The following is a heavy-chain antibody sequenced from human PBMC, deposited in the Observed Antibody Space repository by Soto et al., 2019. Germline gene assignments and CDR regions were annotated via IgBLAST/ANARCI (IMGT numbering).Heavy chain of an antibody. Sequence: QVKLVQSGAEVREPGASVKVSCKASGYSFTSLDINWVRKTAGQGLEWMGWMEPSTGRTGYAQKFQGRVTMTRDTSINTAYMELTTLTSDDTAFYYCARGVSAGVDYWGQGTLVTVSS. D-gene: IGHD1-26*01. V-gene: IGHV1-8*01. J-gene: IGHJ4*02. CDR1: GYSFTSLD. CDR2: MEPSTGRT. CDR3: ARGVSAGVDY.